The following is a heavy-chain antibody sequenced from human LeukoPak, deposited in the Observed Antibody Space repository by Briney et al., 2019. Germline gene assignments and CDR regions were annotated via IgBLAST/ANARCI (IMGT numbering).Heavy chain of an antibody. D-gene: IGHD3-3*02. J-gene: IGHJ6*03. CDR1: GFTFSSYA. V-gene: IGHV3-30-3*01. Sequence: GGSLRLPCAASGFTFSSYAMHWVRQAPGKGLEWVAVISYDGSNKYYADSVKGRFTISRDNSKNTLYLQMNSLRAEDTAVYYCARDGRVYRIFGVVIPHYYYYMDVWGKGTTVTVSS. CDR3: ARDGRVYRIFGVVIPHYYYYMDV. CDR2: ISYDGSNK.